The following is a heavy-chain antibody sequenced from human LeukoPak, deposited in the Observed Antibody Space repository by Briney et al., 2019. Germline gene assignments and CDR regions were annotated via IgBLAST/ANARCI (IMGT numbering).Heavy chain of an antibody. D-gene: IGHD2-2*01. CDR1: SGSINSSSHY. CDR3: SFVPPEDNAIYFYCTGNAFDI. V-gene: IGHV4-39*01. Sequence: SVTLSLTCTGSSGSINSSSHYWGWIRQPPGKGLDWIGSICYSGCTYYNPSLMSRVTISVDTSKNQFSLKLSSVTAADTAIYQLSFVPPEDNAIYFYCTGNAFDIWGQGTMVTVSS. CDR2: ICYSGCT. J-gene: IGHJ3*02.